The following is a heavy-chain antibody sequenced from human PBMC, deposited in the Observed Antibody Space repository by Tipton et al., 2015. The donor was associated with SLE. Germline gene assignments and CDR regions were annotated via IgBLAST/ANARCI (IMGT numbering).Heavy chain of an antibody. CDR3: ASGDDDYGDGGFDY. V-gene: IGHV3-53*01. CDR2: IYSPGST. CDR1: GFTVSSNY. D-gene: IGHD4-17*01. J-gene: IGHJ4*02. Sequence: GSLRLSCAASGFTVSSNYMSWVRQAPGKGLELVSVIYSPGSTYYADSVKGRFTTSRDNSKNTLYLQINSLRAEDTAVYYCASGDDDYGDGGFDYWGQGTLVTVSS.